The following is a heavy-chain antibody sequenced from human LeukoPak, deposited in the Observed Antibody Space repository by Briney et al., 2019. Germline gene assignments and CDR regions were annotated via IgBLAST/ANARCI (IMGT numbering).Heavy chain of an antibody. CDR1: GFTFSSYS. D-gene: IGHD3-3*01. V-gene: IGHV3-21*01. J-gene: IGHJ6*03. CDR2: ISSSSSYI. CDR3: ARDPAIFGVVPPYYYYMDV. Sequence: PGGSVRLSCAASGFTFSSYSMNWVRQAPGKGLEWVSSISSSSSYIYYADSVKGRFTISRDNAKNSLYLQMNSLRAEDSAVYYCARDPAIFGVVPPYYYYMDVWGKGTTVTVSS.